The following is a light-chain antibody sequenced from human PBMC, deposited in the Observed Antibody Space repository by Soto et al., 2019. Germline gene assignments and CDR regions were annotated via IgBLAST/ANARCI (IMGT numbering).Light chain of an antibody. Sequence: SYELTQPPSVSVAPGKTARITCGGNNIGSKSVHWYQQKPGQAPVLVIYYVSDRPSGNPERFSGSNSGNTATLTISRVEAGDEADYYCQVWDSSSDHVVFGGGTKLTVL. J-gene: IGLJ2*01. CDR2: YVS. CDR3: QVWDSSSDHVV. CDR1: NIGSKS. V-gene: IGLV3-21*04.